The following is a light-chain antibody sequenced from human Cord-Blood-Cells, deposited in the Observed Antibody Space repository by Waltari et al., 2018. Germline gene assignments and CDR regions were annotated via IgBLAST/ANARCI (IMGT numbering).Light chain of an antibody. CDR3: CSYAGSSTWV. V-gene: IGLV2-23*01. CDR2: EGS. CDR1: SSDVGSYNL. Sequence: QSALTQPASVSGSPGQSITIPCPGTSSDVGSYNLVSWYQQHPGKAPKLMIYEGSKRPSRVSNRFSGSKSGNTASLTISGLQAEDETDYYCCSYAGSSTWVFGGGTKLTVL. J-gene: IGLJ3*02.